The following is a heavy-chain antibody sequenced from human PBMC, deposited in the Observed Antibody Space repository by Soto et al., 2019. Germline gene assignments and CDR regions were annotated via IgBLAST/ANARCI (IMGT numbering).Heavy chain of an antibody. D-gene: IGHD2-15*01. V-gene: IGHV4-34*01. CDR2: VSHGGST. J-gene: IGHJ4*02. Sequence: KASETLSLTCAVSGGSFSGFFWGWIRQPPGKGLEWIGEVSHGGSTNYNPSLKSRVTISSDTSKNHFSLTLRSVTAADTAVYYCARAAVVAGGPFDKWGQGALVTVSS. CDR3: ARAAVVAGGPFDK. CDR1: GGSFSGFF.